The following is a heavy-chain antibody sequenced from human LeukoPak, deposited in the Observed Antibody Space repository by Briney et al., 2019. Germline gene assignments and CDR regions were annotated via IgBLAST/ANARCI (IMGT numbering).Heavy chain of an antibody. V-gene: IGHV1-69*04. D-gene: IGHD3-22*01. CDR2: IVPVIGVA. J-gene: IGHJ4*02. Sequence: SVKVSCKTSGYAFNFYGLNWVRQAPGQGLEWVGRIVPVIGVATYAQSLQGRVTITADRSTNTAYMELSSLRFEDSAVYFCARHSSRGHYYDFDFWGQGSLVTVSS. CDR1: GYAFNFYG. CDR3: ARHSSRGHYYDFDF.